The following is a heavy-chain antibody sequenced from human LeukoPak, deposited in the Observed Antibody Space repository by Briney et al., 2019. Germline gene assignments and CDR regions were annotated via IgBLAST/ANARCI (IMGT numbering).Heavy chain of an antibody. Sequence: GGSLRLSCAASGFTFDDYGMSWVRQGPGKSLEWVSAINRNGDSTGYADSVKGRFTISRDNAKNSLYLQMNSLRAEDTAVYYCAKDEEVTMIVVVHDAFDIWGQGTMVTVSS. CDR1: GFTFDDYG. J-gene: IGHJ3*02. D-gene: IGHD3-22*01. CDR3: AKDEEVTMIVVVHDAFDI. V-gene: IGHV3-20*04. CDR2: INRNGDST.